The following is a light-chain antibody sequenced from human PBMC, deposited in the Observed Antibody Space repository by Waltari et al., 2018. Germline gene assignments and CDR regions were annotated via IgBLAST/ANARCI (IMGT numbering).Light chain of an antibody. CDR2: GAF. CDR1: QSVSSN. Sequence: EIVMTQSPATLSVSPGERATLSCRASQSVSSNLAWYQQKPGQAPRLLICGAFPRATGIPARFSGSGSGTEFTLTISSRQSEDFAVYYCQQYNNWPPLTFGGGTKVEIK. V-gene: IGKV3-15*01. CDR3: QQYNNWPPLT. J-gene: IGKJ4*01.